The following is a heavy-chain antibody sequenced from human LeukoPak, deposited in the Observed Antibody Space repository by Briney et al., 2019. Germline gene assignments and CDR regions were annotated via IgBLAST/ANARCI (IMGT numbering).Heavy chain of an antibody. CDR2: IYSNGNP. CDR3: GRRITMVPGGGAFDI. CDR1: RGSISNDY. Sequence: SETLSLTSTVSRGSISNDYWSWIPQPPRKGLECIAYIYSNGNPHYNPSLKSRVTISVDTSTRQFSLKLSSLTAADTAVYYRGRRITMVPGGGAFDIWGQGTMVPVSS. V-gene: IGHV4-59*08. J-gene: IGHJ3*02. D-gene: IGHD3-10*01.